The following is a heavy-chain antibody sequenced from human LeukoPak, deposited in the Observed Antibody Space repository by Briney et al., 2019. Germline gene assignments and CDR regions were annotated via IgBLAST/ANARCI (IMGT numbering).Heavy chain of an antibody. CDR2: INHSGST. CDR1: GGSFSGYY. D-gene: IGHD6-6*01. J-gene: IGHJ6*02. V-gene: IGHV4-34*01. Sequence: KPSETLSLTCAVYGGSFSGYYWSWIRQPPGKGLEWIGEINHSGSTNYNPSLKSRVTISVDTSKNQFSLKLSSVTAADTAVYYCARVRSIAARSYYYYYGMDVWGQGTTVTVSS. CDR3: ARVRSIAARSYYYYYGMDV.